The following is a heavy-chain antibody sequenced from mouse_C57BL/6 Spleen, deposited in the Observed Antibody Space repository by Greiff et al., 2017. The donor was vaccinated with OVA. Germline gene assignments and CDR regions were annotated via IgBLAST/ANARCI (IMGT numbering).Heavy chain of an antibody. CDR1: GYTFTGYG. CDR3: ARSSRYFDY. V-gene: IGHV1-64*01. Sequence: VQLQQPGPELVKPGASVKLSCKASGYTFTGYGMHWVKQRRGKGLEWIGMIHPNSGSTNYNEKFKGKATLSVDKSSSTAYMQLSSLTSEDSAVYYCARSSRYFDYWGQGTTLTLS. CDR2: IHPNSGST. J-gene: IGHJ2*01. D-gene: IGHD6-1*01.